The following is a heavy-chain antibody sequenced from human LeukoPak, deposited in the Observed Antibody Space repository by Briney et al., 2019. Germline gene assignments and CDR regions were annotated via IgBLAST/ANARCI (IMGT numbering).Heavy chain of an antibody. J-gene: IGHJ4*02. CDR1: VYTLTGYY. CDR2: IHPNGDET. D-gene: IGHD5-12*01. V-gene: IGHV1-2*06. CDR3: EKNPYEYYFDY. Sequence: SSAMVPCKTSVYTLTGYYIHWLRQAPEKEREGMGRIHPNGDETHYAQKFPGRVTMNRDKPISPEYMELSRLTYDDTAVYYCEKNPYEYYFDYWGQGPLVPVSS.